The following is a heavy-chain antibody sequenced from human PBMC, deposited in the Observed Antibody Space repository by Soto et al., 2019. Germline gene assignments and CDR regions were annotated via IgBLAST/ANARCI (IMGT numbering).Heavy chain of an antibody. J-gene: IGHJ4*02. Sequence: GESLKISCKGSGYNFAGYWIAWVRQMPGKGLELMGIIYPSDSDTRYRPSFQGQVTIPADKSISSAYLQWSSRRASDTAMYYCARGGVSTRTFDYWGQGTPVTVSS. V-gene: IGHV5-51*01. CDR1: GYNFAGYW. CDR3: ARGGVSTRTFDY. D-gene: IGHD3-3*01. CDR2: IYPSDSDT.